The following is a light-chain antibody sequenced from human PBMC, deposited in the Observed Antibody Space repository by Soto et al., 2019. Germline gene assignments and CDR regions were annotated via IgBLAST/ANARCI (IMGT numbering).Light chain of an antibody. CDR2: GAS. V-gene: IGKV3-20*01. CDR3: QQYGISPGT. Sequence: EIVLTQSPGTLSLSPGERATLSCRASQSVSSYLAWYQQKPGQAPRLLIYGASTRATGIPDRFSGSGSGTDFTLTISRLEPADFAVYYCQQYGISPGTFGGGTKVEIK. CDR1: QSVSSY. J-gene: IGKJ4*01.